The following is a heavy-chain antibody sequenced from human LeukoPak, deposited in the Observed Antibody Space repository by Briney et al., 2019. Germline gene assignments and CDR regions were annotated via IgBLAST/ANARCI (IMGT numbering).Heavy chain of an antibody. J-gene: IGHJ4*02. CDR2: INPNTGGT. V-gene: IGHV1-2*02. Sequence: GASVTVSCKASGYTFTDYYIHWVRQAPGQGLEWMGWINPNTGGTNYAKKFQGRVTMTRETSISTGYMEVYRLTSDDTATYYCARDLDYADYAQEYWGQGTLVTVSS. D-gene: IGHD4-17*01. CDR1: GYTFTDYY. CDR3: ARDLDYADYAQEY.